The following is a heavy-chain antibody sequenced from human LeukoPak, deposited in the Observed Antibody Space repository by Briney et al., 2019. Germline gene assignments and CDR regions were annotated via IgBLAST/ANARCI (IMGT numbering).Heavy chain of an antibody. CDR2: IYTSGST. Sequence: SETLSLTCTVSGGSISSGSYYWSWIRQPPGKGLEWIGRIYTSGSTNYNPSLKSRVTMSVDTSKNQFSLKLSSVTAADTAVYYCAREVVVYAPYYYYMDVWGKGTTVTVSS. J-gene: IGHJ6*03. CDR1: GGSISSGSYY. CDR3: AREVVVYAPYYYYMDV. V-gene: IGHV4-61*02. D-gene: IGHD2-8*02.